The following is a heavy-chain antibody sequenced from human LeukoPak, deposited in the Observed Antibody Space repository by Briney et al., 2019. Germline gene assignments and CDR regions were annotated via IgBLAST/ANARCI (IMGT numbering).Heavy chain of an antibody. J-gene: IGHJ3*02. D-gene: IGHD5-24*01. V-gene: IGHV1-18*01. CDR3: ARDAEVEMATIRAFDI. CDR1: GYTFTSYG. CDR2: ISAYNGNT. Sequence: ASVKVSCKASGYTFTSYGISWVRQAPGQGLEWMGWISAYNGNTNYAQKLQGRVTMTTDTSTSTAYMELRSLRSDDTAVYYCARDAEVEMATIRAFDIWGQGTMVTVSS.